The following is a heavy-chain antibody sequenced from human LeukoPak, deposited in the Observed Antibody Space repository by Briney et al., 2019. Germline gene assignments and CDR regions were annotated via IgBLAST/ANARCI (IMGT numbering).Heavy chain of an antibody. J-gene: IGHJ6*03. D-gene: IGHD2-2*01. V-gene: IGHV3-7*01. Sequence: GGSLRLSCAASQFTFNWYWMTWVRQAPGKGLEWVANIKQDGTEKYYVDSVKGRFTISRDNAKNSLYLQMNSLRAEDTAVYYCARDQAAMGDNYYYYYYYMDVWGKGTTVTISS. CDR3: ARDQAAMGDNYYYYYYYMDV. CDR1: QFTFNWYW. CDR2: IKQDGTEK.